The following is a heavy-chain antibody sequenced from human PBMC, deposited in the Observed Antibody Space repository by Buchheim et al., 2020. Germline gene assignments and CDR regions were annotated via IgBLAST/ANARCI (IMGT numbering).Heavy chain of an antibody. CDR1: GGSISSHY. CDR3: TKGRGYGCGDNPGIFDS. V-gene: IGHV4-59*11. CDR2: IYYSGST. D-gene: IGHD4-23*01. J-gene: IGHJ4*02. Sequence: QVQLQESGPGLVKPSEILSLTCTVSGGSISSHYWSWVRQTPGKGLEWIGFIYYSGSTIYNPSLKSRITISLDTSQNQFSLRLNSVTAADTTVYYCTKGRGYGCGDNPGIFDSWGQGTL.